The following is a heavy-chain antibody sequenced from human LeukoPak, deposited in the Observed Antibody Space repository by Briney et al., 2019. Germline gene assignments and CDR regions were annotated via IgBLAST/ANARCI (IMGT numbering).Heavy chain of an antibody. V-gene: IGHV3-7*01. CDR1: GLSISNFW. J-gene: IGHJ4*02. CDR3: VTDGDKWNDFEY. CDR2: IDKDGNEI. D-gene: IGHD1-1*01. Sequence: PGGSLRLSCAASGLSISNFWMDWVRQAPGKGLEWVAIIDKDGNEIKYVDSVKGRFTLSRDNARNSVYLQMNSLRTEDTALYYCVTDGDKWNDFEYWGQGTLVTVSS.